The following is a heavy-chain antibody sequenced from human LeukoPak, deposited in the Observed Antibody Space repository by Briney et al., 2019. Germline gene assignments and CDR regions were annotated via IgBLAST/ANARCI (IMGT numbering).Heavy chain of an antibody. V-gene: IGHV3-74*01. CDR3: ARGRYSGSYLDY. Sequence: GGSLRLSCAASGFTFSSYWMHWVRQAPGKGLVWVSRINSDGSSTSYADSVKGRFTISRDNAKNTLYLQMNSLRAEDTAVCYCARGRYSGSYLDYWGQGSLVTVSS. J-gene: IGHJ4*02. CDR2: INSDGSST. D-gene: IGHD1-26*01. CDR1: GFTFSSYW.